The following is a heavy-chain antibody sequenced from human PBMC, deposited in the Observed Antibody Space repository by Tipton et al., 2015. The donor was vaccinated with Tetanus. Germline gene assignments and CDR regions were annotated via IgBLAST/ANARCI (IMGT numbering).Heavy chain of an antibody. CDR1: GYTFTSYD. CDR2: MNPNSGNT. Sequence: QSGAEVKKPGASVKVSCKASGYTFTSYDINWVRQATGQGLEWMGWMNPNSGNTGYAQKFQGRVTMTRNTSISTAYMELSSLRSEDTAVYYCARMYPLANWFDPWGQGTLVTVSS. CDR3: ARMYPLANWFDP. V-gene: IGHV1-8*01. D-gene: IGHD2-15*01. J-gene: IGHJ5*02.